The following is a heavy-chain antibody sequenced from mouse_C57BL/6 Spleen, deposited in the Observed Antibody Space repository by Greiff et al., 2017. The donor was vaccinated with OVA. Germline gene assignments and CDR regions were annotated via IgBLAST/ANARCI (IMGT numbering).Heavy chain of an antibody. CDR3: ARPYYYGSSYGYFDV. CDR2: IHPNSGST. J-gene: IGHJ1*03. CDR1: GYTFTSYW. D-gene: IGHD1-1*01. Sequence: VQLQQPGAELVKPGASVKLSCKASGYTFTSYWMHWVKQRPGQGLEWIGMIHPNSGSTNYNEKFKSKATLTVDKSSSTAYMQLSSLTSEDSAVYYCARPYYYGSSYGYFDVWGTGTTVTVSS. V-gene: IGHV1-64*01.